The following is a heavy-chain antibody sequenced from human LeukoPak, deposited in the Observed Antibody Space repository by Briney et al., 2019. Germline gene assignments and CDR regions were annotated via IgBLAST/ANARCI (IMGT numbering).Heavy chain of an antibody. CDR2: IYTSEST. V-gene: IGHV4-61*02. D-gene: IGHD5-24*01. J-gene: IGHJ4*02. Sequence: SETLSLTCTVSGGSISSGTYYWSWIRQPAGKGLERIGRIYTSESTNYNPSLKSRVTISVDTSKNQFSLKLSSVTAADTAIYYCARGVDGYTLDYWGQGTLVTVSS. CDR1: GGSISSGTYY. CDR3: ARGVDGYTLDY.